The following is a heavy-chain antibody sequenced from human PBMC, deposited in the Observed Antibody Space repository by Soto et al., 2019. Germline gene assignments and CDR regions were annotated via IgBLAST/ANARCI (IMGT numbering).Heavy chain of an antibody. D-gene: IGHD3-3*01. V-gene: IGHV4-4*07. CDR2: VYSSGGT. J-gene: IGHJ5*02. Sequence: SVTLSLTRSVSGGPMSSYYWTWIRQPAGKGLEWIGRVYSSGGTHYNPSLKSRVTISLDTSKNQFSLRLLSVTDADTAVYYCARGQRFSDWFDPWGQGTLVTVSS. CDR1: GGPMSSYY. CDR3: ARGQRFSDWFDP.